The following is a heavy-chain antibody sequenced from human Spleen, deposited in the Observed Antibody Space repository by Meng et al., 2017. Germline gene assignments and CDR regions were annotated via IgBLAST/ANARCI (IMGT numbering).Heavy chain of an antibody. CDR1: GFTFSSYE. J-gene: IGHJ4*02. D-gene: IGHD2-15*01. CDR2: ISGSGGST. Sequence: GESLKISCAASGFTFSSYEMNWVRQAPGKGLEWVSAISGSGGSTYYADSVKGRFTISRDNSKNTLYLQMNSLRAEDTAVYYCAKDRYCSGGSCYSDYWGQGTLVTVSS. CDR3: AKDRYCSGGSCYSDY. V-gene: IGHV3-23*01.